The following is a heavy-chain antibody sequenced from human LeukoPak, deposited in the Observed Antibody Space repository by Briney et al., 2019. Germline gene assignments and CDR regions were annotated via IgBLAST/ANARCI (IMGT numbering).Heavy chain of an antibody. Sequence: GASVKVSCKASGYTFTGYYMHWVRQAPGQGLEWMGWINPNSGGTNYAQMFQGRVTMTRDTSISTAYMELSRLRSDDTAVYYCARDDCSSTSCPQGHWFDPWGQGTLVTVSS. D-gene: IGHD2-2*01. CDR3: ARDDCSSTSCPQGHWFDP. CDR1: GYTFTGYY. J-gene: IGHJ5*02. V-gene: IGHV1-2*02. CDR2: INPNSGGT.